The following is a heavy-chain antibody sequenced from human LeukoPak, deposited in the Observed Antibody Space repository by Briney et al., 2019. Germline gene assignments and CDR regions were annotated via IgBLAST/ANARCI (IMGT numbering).Heavy chain of an antibody. V-gene: IGHV1-2*02. D-gene: IGHD5-12*01. CDR3: ARVLRIIGYDQYYFDF. J-gene: IGHJ4*02. CDR2: INPNSGGT. CDR1: GYTFTGYY. Sequence: ASVKVSCKASGYTFTGYYMHWVRQAPGQGLEWMGWINPNSGGTNYAQKFQGRVTMTRDTSISTAYMELSRLRSDDTAVYYCARVLRIIGYDQYYFDFWGPGTLVTVSS.